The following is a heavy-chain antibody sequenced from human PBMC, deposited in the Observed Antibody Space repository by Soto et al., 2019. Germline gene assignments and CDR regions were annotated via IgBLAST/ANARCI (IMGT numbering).Heavy chain of an antibody. D-gene: IGHD6-19*01. CDR1: GGSFSGYY. CDR3: ARGWLVRRGNWFDP. CDR2: INHSGST. Sequence: QVQLQQWGAGLLKPSETLSLTCAVYGGSFSGYYWSWIRQPPGKGLEWIGEINHSGSTNYNPSLKSRVTISVDTSKNQFSLKLSSVTAAATAVYYCARGWLVRRGNWFDPWGQGTLVTVSS. V-gene: IGHV4-34*01. J-gene: IGHJ5*02.